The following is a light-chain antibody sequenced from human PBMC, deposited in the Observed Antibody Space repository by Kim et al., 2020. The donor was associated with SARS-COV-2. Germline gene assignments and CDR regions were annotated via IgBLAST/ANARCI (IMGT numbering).Light chain of an antibody. Sequence: DIQMTQSPSSLSASVGDRVTITCRASRIIGNHLNWYQQRPGKAPNLLIYAASNLQTGVSSRFSGSESGTDFTLTIRNLQPEDSATYYCKQSDTIPYTSAQGTRRVIK. CDR3: KQSDTIPYT. V-gene: IGKV1-39*01. J-gene: IGKJ2*01. CDR2: AAS. CDR1: RIIGNH.